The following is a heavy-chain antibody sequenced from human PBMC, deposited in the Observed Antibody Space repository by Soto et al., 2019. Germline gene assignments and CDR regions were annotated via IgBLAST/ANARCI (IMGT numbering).Heavy chain of an antibody. J-gene: IGHJ2*01. CDR1: GCTFTSYA. Sequence: ASVRVSCKASGCTFTSYAIHWVRQAPGQMLEWMVCINAGNGKTKYSQKFQGRVTITRDTYASTAYMELSSLRAEDTAVYYCASETEVAGWSFDIWGSGTRLTASS. D-gene: IGHD6-19*01. CDR3: ASETEVAGWSFDI. CDR2: INAGNGKT. V-gene: IGHV1-3*01.